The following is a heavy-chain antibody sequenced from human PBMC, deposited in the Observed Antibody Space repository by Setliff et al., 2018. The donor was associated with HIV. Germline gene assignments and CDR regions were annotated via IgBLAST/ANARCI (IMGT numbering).Heavy chain of an antibody. V-gene: IGHV4-39*01. J-gene: IGHJ1*01. CDR3: ASRGIVVVTMSMPDEFFVH. Sequence: SETLSLTCTVSVSGGSISSNSYYWGWIRQAPGKGLEWIGSIYYSGTTYYNPSLRGRVTISVDRSRNQFSLTLNSVTAADTATYYCASRGIVVVTMSMPDEFFVHWGHGTLVTVSS. CDR2: IYYSGTT. CDR1: GGSISSNSYY. D-gene: IGHD2-21*02.